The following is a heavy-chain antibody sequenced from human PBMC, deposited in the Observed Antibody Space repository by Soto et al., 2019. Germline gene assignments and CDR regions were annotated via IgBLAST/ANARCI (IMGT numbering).Heavy chain of an antibody. Sequence: QLQLVQSGTEVKEPGSSVKVSCKASGGTFSTSSFVWVRQGPGQGLEWMGGIIPIFTRTNFAQKFQGRVTFSAYESTRTPYMELRSLTSEDTDIYYCARDVVRSTAGDSWGQGTLVTVSS. CDR2: IIPIFTRT. D-gene: IGHD2-15*01. CDR1: GGTFSTSS. J-gene: IGHJ4*02. CDR3: ARDVVRSTAGDS. V-gene: IGHV1-69*01.